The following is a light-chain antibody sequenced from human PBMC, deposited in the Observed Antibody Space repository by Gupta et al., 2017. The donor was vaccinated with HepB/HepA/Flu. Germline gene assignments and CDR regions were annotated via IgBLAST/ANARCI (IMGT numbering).Light chain of an antibody. CDR3: AAWDDSLSGTV. Sequence: QSVLTQPPSASGTPGQRVPISCSGSSSNIGSNYVYWYQQLPGTAPKLLIYRNNQRPSGVPDRFSGSKSGSSASLAISGLRSEDEADYYCAAWDDSLSGTVFGGGTKLTVL. V-gene: IGLV1-47*01. CDR1: SSNIGSNY. J-gene: IGLJ3*02. CDR2: RNN.